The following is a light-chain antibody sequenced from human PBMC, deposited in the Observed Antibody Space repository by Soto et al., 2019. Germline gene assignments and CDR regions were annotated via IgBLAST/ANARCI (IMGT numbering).Light chain of an antibody. Sequence: DIQMTQSPSSLSASVGDRVSITCRASQSISTYLNWYQQKPGEVPRLLIYAASSLQSGVPSRFSGSGSGTDFTLTISSLQPEDFATYYYQQSYIAPWTFGQGTKVDIK. CDR1: QSISTY. CDR2: AAS. J-gene: IGKJ1*01. CDR3: QQSYIAPWT. V-gene: IGKV1-39*01.